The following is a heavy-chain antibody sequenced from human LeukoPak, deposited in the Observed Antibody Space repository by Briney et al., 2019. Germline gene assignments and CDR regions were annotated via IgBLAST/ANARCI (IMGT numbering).Heavy chain of an antibody. CDR1: GGSISSSNW. V-gene: IGHV4-4*02. Sequence: SGTLSLTCAVSGGSISSSNWWSWVRQPPGKGLEWIGEIYHSGSTNYNPSLKSRVTISVDKSKNQFSLKLSSVTAADTAVYYCARDRGYYDSSGYYRVIDYWGQGTLVTVSS. J-gene: IGHJ4*02. D-gene: IGHD3-22*01. CDR2: IYHSGST. CDR3: ARDRGYYDSSGYYRVIDY.